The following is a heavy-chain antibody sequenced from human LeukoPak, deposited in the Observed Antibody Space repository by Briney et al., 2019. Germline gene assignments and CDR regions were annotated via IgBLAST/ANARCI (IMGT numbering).Heavy chain of an antibody. CDR2: IYYSGST. CDR3: ARGHMVRGVRYYYYYYMDV. J-gene: IGHJ6*03. D-gene: IGHD3-10*01. V-gene: IGHV4-59*01. Sequence: SETLSLTCTVSGGSISSYYWSWIRQPPGKGLEWIGYIYYSGSTNYNPSLKSRVTISVDTSKNQFSLRLNSVTAADTAVYYCARGHMVRGVRYYYYYYMDVWGKGTTVTVSS. CDR1: GGSISSYY.